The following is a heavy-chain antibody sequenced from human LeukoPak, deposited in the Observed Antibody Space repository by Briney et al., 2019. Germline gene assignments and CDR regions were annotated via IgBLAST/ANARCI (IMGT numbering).Heavy chain of an antibody. J-gene: IGHJ4*02. CDR3: ARDRWFSSVDTAMVPSFDY. V-gene: IGHV3-7*01. CDR2: IKQDGSEK. D-gene: IGHD5-18*01. CDR1: GFTFSSYW. Sequence: GGSLRLSCAASGFTFSSYWMSWVRQAPGKGLEWVANIKQDGSEKYYVDSVKGRFTISRDNAKNSLYLQMNSLRAEDTAVYYCARDRWFSSVDTAMVPSFDYWGQGTLVTVSS.